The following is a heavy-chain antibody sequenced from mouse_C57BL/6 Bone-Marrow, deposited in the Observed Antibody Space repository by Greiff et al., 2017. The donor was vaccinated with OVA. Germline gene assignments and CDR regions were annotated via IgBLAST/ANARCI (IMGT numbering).Heavy chain of an antibody. Sequence: EVQLQQSGPELAKPGASVKIPCKASGYTFTDYNMDWVKQSHGKSLEWIGDINSNNGGTIYNQKFKGKATLTVDKSSSTPYMELRSLTSEDTAVYYCARGGYYDYDGGAWFAYWGQGTLVTVSA. CDR2: INSNNGGT. J-gene: IGHJ3*01. CDR3: ARGGYYDYDGGAWFAY. D-gene: IGHD2-4*01. CDR1: GYTFTDYN. V-gene: IGHV1-18*01.